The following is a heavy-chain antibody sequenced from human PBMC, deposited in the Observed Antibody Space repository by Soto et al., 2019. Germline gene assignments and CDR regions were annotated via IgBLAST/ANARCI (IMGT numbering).Heavy chain of an antibody. Sequence: QVQLQQWGAGLLKPSETLSLTCAVYGGSFSGYYWSWIRQPPGKGLEWIGEINHSGSTNYNPSLKSRVTISVDTSKNQFSLKLSSVTAADTAVYYCARTGGRGLGQRLVYRTKMSFDYWGQGTLVTVSS. J-gene: IGHJ4*02. CDR1: GGSFSGYY. D-gene: IGHD6-19*01. CDR3: ARTGGRGLGQRLVYRTKMSFDY. CDR2: INHSGST. V-gene: IGHV4-34*01.